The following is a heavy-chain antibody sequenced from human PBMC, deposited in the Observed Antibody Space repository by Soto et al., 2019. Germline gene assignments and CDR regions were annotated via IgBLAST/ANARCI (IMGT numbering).Heavy chain of an antibody. Sequence: SETLSLTCTVSGGSISSSSYYWGWIRQPPGKGLEWIGSIYYSGSTYYNPSLKSRVTISVDTSKNQFSLKLSSVTAADTAVYYCAKCFIAAAGTCYWGQGTLVTVSS. CDR1: GGSISSSSYY. CDR2: IYYSGST. CDR3: AKCFIAAAGTCY. D-gene: IGHD6-13*01. J-gene: IGHJ4*02. V-gene: IGHV4-39*01.